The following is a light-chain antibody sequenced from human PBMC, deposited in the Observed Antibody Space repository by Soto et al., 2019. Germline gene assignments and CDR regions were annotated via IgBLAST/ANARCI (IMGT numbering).Light chain of an antibody. Sequence: EIVMTQSPATLSASPGERATLSCRASQSVRSNLAWYQQKPGQAPRLLIYGAFTRATGIPARFSGSGSGTEFTLSIGSLQSEDFAVYYCQQYNDWPPTFGQGTKVEIK. V-gene: IGKV3-15*01. CDR3: QQYNDWPPT. J-gene: IGKJ1*01. CDR1: QSVRSN. CDR2: GAF.